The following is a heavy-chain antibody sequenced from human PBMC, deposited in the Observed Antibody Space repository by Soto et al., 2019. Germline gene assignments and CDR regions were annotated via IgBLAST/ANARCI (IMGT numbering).Heavy chain of an antibody. CDR2: IFPPDSDT. Sequence: GESLKISCQVSGYPFTTYWIGWVRQMPGKGLEWMGKIFPPDSDTRYSPSFQGQVTMSVDKSTSTAYLQWSSLKASDTAMYYCSRVHGLQTAFDHWGQGTLVTVSS. V-gene: IGHV5-51*01. CDR1: GYPFTTYW. J-gene: IGHJ4*02. CDR3: SRVHGLQTAFDH. D-gene: IGHD3-10*01.